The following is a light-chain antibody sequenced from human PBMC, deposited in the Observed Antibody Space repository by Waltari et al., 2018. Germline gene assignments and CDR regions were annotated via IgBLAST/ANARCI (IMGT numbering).Light chain of an antibody. CDR1: QDIRHF. CDR2: DAS. CDR3: QQYDNLPLT. J-gene: IGKJ4*01. V-gene: IGKV1-33*01. Sequence: DTQMTQSPSSLSASVGDRVTITCQSSQDIRHFLNWYQQMHGTPPKLLITDASTLQTGVPSRFSGARSGTQFTFTVNGLQPEDVATYFCQQYDNLPLTFGGGTKVEI.